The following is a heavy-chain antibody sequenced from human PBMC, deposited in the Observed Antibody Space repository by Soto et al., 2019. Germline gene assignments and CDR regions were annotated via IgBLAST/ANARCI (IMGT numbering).Heavy chain of an antibody. CDR1: GFTFADHG. CDR2: IRSGRYGATT. V-gene: IGHV3-49*04. Sequence: GGSLRLSCTTSGFTFADHGMSWVRQAPGKGLDWLGFIRSGRYGATTEYAASVKGRFTVSRDDSKNVAYLQLNNLDTEDTGVYYCTRAPLRCSGGSCYPADSWGRGTQVTVSS. J-gene: IGHJ4*02. D-gene: IGHD2-15*01. CDR3: TRAPLRCSGGSCYPADS.